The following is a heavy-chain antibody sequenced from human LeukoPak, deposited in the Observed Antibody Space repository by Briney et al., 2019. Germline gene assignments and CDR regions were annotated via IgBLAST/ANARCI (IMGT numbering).Heavy chain of an antibody. CDR2: ISSSSTI. V-gene: IGHV3-48*04. CDR1: GFTFSSYS. CDR3: ARGRAAAGTSPNFDY. D-gene: IGHD6-13*01. J-gene: IGHJ4*02. Sequence: GSLRLSCAASGFTFSSYSMNWVRQAPGKGLEWVSYISSSSTIYYADSVKGRFTISRDNAKNSLYLQMNSLRAEDTAVYYCARGRAAAGTSPNFDYWGQGTLVTVSS.